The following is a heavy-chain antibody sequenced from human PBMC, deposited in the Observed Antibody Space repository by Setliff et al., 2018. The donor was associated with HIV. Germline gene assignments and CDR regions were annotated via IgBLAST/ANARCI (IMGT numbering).Heavy chain of an antibody. V-gene: IGHV1-18*01. J-gene: IGHJ4*02. D-gene: IGHD2-2*02. Sequence: ASVKVSCKASGYTFTTYGISWVRQAPGQGLEWMGWISAYNGNTNYAQKLQGRVTRTTDTSTSTAYMELRSLRSYDTAVYYCVRDHFCSSTSCYTGSGPYYFDYWGQGTLVTVSS. CDR1: GYTFTTYG. CDR3: VRDHFCSSTSCYTGSGPYYFDY. CDR2: ISAYNGNT.